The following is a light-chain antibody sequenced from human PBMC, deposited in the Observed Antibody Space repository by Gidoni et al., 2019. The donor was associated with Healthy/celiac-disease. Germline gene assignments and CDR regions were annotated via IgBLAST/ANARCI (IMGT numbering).Light chain of an antibody. CDR3: QQSYSTPPIT. V-gene: IGKV1-39*01. J-gene: IGKJ5*01. CDR1: QSISSY. CDR2: AAS. Sequence: DIQMTQSPSSLSASVGDRVTITCRASQSISSYLNWYQQKPGKAPKLLIYAASSLQSGVPSRFSGSGSGTDFTLTISSLQPEDFATYYCQQSYSTPPITXXXXTRXEIK.